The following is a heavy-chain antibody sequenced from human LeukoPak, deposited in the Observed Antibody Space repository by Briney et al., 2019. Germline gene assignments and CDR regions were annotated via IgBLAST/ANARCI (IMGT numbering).Heavy chain of an antibody. CDR2: IYYSGST. V-gene: IGHV4-39*01. CDR3: ARRRMANPIDY. Sequence: SETLSLTCTVSGGSISSSSYYWGWIRQPPGKGLEWIGSIYYSGSTYYNPSLKSRVTISVDTSKNQFSLKLSSVTAADTAVYYCARRRMANPIDYWGQGTLVTVSS. J-gene: IGHJ4*02. CDR1: GGSISSSSYY. D-gene: IGHD5-24*01.